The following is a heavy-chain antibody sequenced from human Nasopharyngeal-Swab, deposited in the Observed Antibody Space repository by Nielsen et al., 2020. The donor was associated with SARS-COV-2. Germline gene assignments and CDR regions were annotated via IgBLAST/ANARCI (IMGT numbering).Heavy chain of an antibody. V-gene: IGHV4-30-2*05. CDR2: IYHSGST. D-gene: IGHD3-16*02. CDR1: GGSISSGGYS. Sequence: SETLSLTCAVSGGSISSGGYSWRWIRQPPGKGLEWIGYIYHSGSTFYNPSLESRLTISLDTSQNQFSLRLSSVTAADTAVYYCAREVIEQAVSDAFDFWGQGTMVTVSS. J-gene: IGHJ3*01. CDR3: AREVIEQAVSDAFDF.